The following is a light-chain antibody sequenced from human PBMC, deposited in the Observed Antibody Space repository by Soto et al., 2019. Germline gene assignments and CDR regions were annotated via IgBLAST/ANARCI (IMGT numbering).Light chain of an antibody. CDR2: DVS. V-gene: IGLV2-11*01. J-gene: IGLJ2*01. CDR3: SSYTSDTTHVV. CDR1: SSDIGGYNY. Sequence: QSALTQPRSVSGSLGQSVTISCTRISSDIGGYNYVSWYQQLPGKAPKLLIYDVSKRPSGVSDRFSGSKSGNTASLTISGLQADDEADYFCSSYTSDTTHVVFGGGTKLTVL.